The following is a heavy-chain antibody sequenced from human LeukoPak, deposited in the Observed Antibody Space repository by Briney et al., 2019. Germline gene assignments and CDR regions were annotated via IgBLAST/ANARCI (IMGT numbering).Heavy chain of an antibody. D-gene: IGHD3-22*01. V-gene: IGHV3-23*01. CDR2: ISGSRAST. J-gene: IGHJ6*02. Sequence: GGSLRLSCAASGFTFSSYAMSWVRQAPGKRLEWVSTISGSRASTNYADSVKGRFTISRDNAKNTLYLQMNSLRAEDTALYYCARTHYQDSGGYYYYYYGMDVWGQGTTVTVSS. CDR3: ARTHYQDSGGYYYYYYGMDV. CDR1: GFTFSSYA.